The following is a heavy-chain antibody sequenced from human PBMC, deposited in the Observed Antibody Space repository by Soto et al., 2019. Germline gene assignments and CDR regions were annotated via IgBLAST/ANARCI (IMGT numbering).Heavy chain of an antibody. D-gene: IGHD4-17*01. V-gene: IGHV3-33*01. CDR2: ISYDDSYR. CDR1: GFTFDNYG. J-gene: IGHJ4*02. Sequence: QVHLVESGGGVVQPGKSLRLSCAASGFTFDNYGMLWVRQAPGKGLEWVALISYDDSYRYYTNSVRGRFTISRDNSKNMVFLHMNSLQGDDTAVYYCAGGVYGDSIDFWGQGTLVTVSS. CDR3: AGGVYGDSIDF.